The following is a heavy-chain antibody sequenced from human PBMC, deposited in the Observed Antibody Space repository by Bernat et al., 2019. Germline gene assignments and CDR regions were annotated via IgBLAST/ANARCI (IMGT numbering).Heavy chain of an antibody. Sequence: EVQLVESGGGLVQPRGSLRLSCAASGFTFSSYSMNWVRQAPGKGLEWVSYISSSSSTIYYADSVKGRFTISRDNAKNSLYLQMNSLRAEDTAVYYCARDDGSITRSAFDIWGQGTMVTVSS. D-gene: IGHD3-10*01. CDR3: ARDDGSITRSAFDI. CDR1: GFTFSSYS. CDR2: ISSSSSTI. J-gene: IGHJ3*02. V-gene: IGHV3-48*01.